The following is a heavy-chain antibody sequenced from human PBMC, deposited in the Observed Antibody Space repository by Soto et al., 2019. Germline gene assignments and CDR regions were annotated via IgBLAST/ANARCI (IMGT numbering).Heavy chain of an antibody. CDR3: ARAEGGYDILTGYYTGNYGMDV. V-gene: IGHV3-33*01. CDR2: IWYDGSNK. Sequence: GGSLRLSCAASGFTFSSYGMHWVRQAPGKGLEWVAVIWYDGSNKYYADSGKGRFTISRDNSKNTLYLQMNSLRAEDTAVYYCARAEGGYDILTGYYTGNYGMDVWGQGTTVTVSS. D-gene: IGHD3-9*01. CDR1: GFTFSSYG. J-gene: IGHJ6*02.